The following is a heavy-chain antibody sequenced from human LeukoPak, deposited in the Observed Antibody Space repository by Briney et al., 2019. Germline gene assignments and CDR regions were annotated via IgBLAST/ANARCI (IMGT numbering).Heavy chain of an antibody. V-gene: IGHV2-70*11. Sequence: SGPTLVNPTQTLTLTCTFSGFSLSTSGMCVSWIRQPPGKALEWLARIDWDDDKYYSTSLKTRLTISKDTSKNQVVLTMTNMDPVDTATYYCARTDYYDSSGCYYVSYWGQGTLVTVSS. CDR3: ARTDYYDSSGCYYVSY. J-gene: IGHJ4*02. D-gene: IGHD3-22*01. CDR2: IDWDDDK. CDR1: GFSLSTSGMC.